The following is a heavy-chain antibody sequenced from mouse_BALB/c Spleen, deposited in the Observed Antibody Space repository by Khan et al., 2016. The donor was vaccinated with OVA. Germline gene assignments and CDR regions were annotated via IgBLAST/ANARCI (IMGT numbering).Heavy chain of an antibody. D-gene: IGHD3-1*01. V-gene: IGHV3-6*02. CDR2: IRYDGGN. CDR1: GYSITSGYF. Sequence: VQLKESGPGLVKPSQSLSLTCSVTGYSITSGYFWNWIRQFPGNRLEWMGYIRYDGGNNYNPSLKNRISISRDTSKNQVFLRLNSVTTEDTATXYCASGGSSGPAWFPYWGQGTLVTVSA. J-gene: IGHJ3*01. CDR3: ASGGSSGPAWFPY.